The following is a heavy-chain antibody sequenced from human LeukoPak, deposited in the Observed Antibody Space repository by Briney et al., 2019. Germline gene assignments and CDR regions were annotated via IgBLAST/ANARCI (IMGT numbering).Heavy chain of an antibody. V-gene: IGHV3-30-3*01. D-gene: IGHD3-22*01. CDR1: GFAFSSYA. Sequence: GGSLRLSCAASGFAFSSYAMHWVRQAPGKGLEWVAVISYDGSNKYYADSVKGRFTISRDNSKNTLYLQMNSLRAEDTAVYYCARDDLDGDYYDSSGYGYWGQGTLVTVSS. J-gene: IGHJ4*02. CDR3: ARDDLDGDYYDSSGYGY. CDR2: ISYDGSNK.